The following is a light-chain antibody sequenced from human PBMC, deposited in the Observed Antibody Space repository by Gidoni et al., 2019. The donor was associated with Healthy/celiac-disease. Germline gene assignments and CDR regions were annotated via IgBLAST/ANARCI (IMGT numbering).Light chain of an antibody. CDR3: QAWDSSTVV. CDR1: NLGDKY. V-gene: IGLV3-1*01. CDR2: QDS. J-gene: IGLJ2*01. Sequence: SYELTLPPSVSVSPGQTASITCSGDNLGDKYSCCYQQKPGQSPVLVIYQDSKRPSGIPERFSGSNSGNTATLTISGTQAMDEADYYCQAWDSSTVVFGGGTKLTVL.